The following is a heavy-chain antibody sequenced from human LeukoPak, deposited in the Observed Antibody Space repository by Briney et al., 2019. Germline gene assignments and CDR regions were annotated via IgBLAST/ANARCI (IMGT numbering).Heavy chain of an antibody. J-gene: IGHJ4*02. CDR2: IYYSGST. CDR1: GDSISSSYYY. V-gene: IGHV4-39*01. Sequence: KSSETLSLTCTVSGDSISSSYYYWAWIRQPPGKGLEWIGSIYYSGSTYYNPSLKSRVTISVDTSKNQFSLKLSSVTAADTAVYYCARHLDYYDSSGLFDYWGQGTLVTVSS. D-gene: IGHD3-22*01. CDR3: ARHLDYYDSSGLFDY.